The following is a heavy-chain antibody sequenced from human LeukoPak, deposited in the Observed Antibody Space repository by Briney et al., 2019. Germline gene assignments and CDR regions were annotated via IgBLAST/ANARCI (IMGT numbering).Heavy chain of an antibody. V-gene: IGHV3-7*01. Sequence: GGSLRLSCAASGFTFSSYGMHWVRQAPGKGLEWVANIKQDGSEKYYVDSVKGRFTISRDNAKNSLYLQMNSLRAEDTAVYYCARDCSSTSCYRGGFDPWGQGTLVTVSS. CDR3: ARDCSSTSCYRGGFDP. CDR2: IKQDGSEK. J-gene: IGHJ5*02. CDR1: GFTFSSYG. D-gene: IGHD2-2*01.